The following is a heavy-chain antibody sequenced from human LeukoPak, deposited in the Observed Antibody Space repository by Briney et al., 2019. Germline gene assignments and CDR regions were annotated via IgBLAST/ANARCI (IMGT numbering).Heavy chain of an antibody. J-gene: IGHJ4*02. CDR1: GGSISSFY. V-gene: IGHV4-59*01. Sequence: SETLSLTCTVSGGSISSFYWSWIRQPPPKGLDLIGYIYYSGSTNYNPSLNSRVTISVDTSKNQFSLKLSSVTAADTAVYYCARVRGSYPYYFDYWGQGSLVSVSS. D-gene: IGHD1-26*01. CDR3: ARVRGSYPYYFDY. CDR2: IYYSGST.